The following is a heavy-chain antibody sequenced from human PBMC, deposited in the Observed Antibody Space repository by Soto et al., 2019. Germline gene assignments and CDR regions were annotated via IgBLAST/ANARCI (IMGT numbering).Heavy chain of an antibody. CDR2: VYHSGST. CDR3: ATRAPIDGDPY. D-gene: IGHD4-17*01. V-gene: IGHV4-4*02. CDR1: GDSISSPTW. Sequence: QVQLQESGPGLAKPSETLSLTCDVSGDSISSPTWWTWVRQPPGKGLEWIGEVYHSGSTNYNSSLKSRVTIEVDKSKNQFSLRLTSVTAADTAVYYCATRAPIDGDPYWGQGTLVTVSS. J-gene: IGHJ4*02.